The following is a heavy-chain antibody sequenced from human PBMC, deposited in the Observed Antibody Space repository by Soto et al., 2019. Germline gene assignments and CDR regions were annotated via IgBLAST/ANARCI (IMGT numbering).Heavy chain of an antibody. V-gene: IGHV4-31*03. J-gene: IGHJ6*01. D-gene: IGHD4-4*01. CDR1: VGSISSGVYY. CDR2: IYYSGST. CDR3: ARLYSNPTIGMDV. Sequence: PSETLSITCTFSVGSISSGVYYWSWIRQHPGKGLEWIGYIYYSGSTYYNPSLKSRVTISVDTSKNQFSLKLSSVTAADTAVYHCARLYSNPTIGMDVWGQGTTVTVSS.